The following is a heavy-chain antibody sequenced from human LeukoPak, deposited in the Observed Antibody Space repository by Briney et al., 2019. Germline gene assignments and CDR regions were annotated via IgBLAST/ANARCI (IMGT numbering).Heavy chain of an antibody. Sequence: PSQTLSLTCTVSDGSISGDYWSWIRRPTGKGLEWIGYIYYSGSTNYNPSLKSRVTISVDTSKNQFSLKLSSVTAADTAVYYCARHRGSGTYCDYWGQGTLLTVSS. CDR1: DGSISGDY. J-gene: IGHJ4*02. CDR2: IYYSGST. CDR3: ARHRGSGTYCDY. D-gene: IGHD3-10*01. V-gene: IGHV4-59*08.